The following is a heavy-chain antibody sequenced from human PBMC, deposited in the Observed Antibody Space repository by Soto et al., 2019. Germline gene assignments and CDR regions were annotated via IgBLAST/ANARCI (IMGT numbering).Heavy chain of an antibody. CDR3: ARGVLLWFGELLLALDY. J-gene: IGHJ4*02. Sequence: QVQLVQSGAEVKKPGASVKVSCKAFGYTFTSYYMHWVRQAPGQGLEWMGIINPISGSTNYAQKFQGRVTVTRDTSTSTVYMELSSLRSEDTAVYYCARGVLLWFGELLLALDYWGQGTRVTVSS. D-gene: IGHD3-10*01. CDR2: INPISGST. V-gene: IGHV1-46*03. CDR1: GYTFTSYY.